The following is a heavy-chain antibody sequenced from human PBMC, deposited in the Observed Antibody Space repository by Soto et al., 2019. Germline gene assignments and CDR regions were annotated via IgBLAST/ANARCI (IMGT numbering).Heavy chain of an antibody. Sequence: PGGSLRLSCGASGFTFSSCVMTWVRQAPGKGLEWVSCITDSGTGTYYADSVKGRFTISRDNSKNTVYLQMNNLRVEDTGVYYCAKGLINGRWYAEDWGQGTLVTVSS. V-gene: IGHV3-23*01. CDR1: GFTFSSCV. J-gene: IGHJ4*02. CDR3: AKGLINGRWYAED. CDR2: ITDSGTGT. D-gene: IGHD6-13*01.